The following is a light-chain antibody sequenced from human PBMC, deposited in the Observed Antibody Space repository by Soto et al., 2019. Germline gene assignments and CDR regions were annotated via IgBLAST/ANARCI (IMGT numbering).Light chain of an antibody. CDR1: QRVSRAY. CDR2: GTS. J-gene: IGKJ2*01. V-gene: IGKV3-20*01. CDR3: QQFARSPPQYT. Sequence: EIVLPQSPGTLSLSLGERATLSCRASQRVSRAYLAWYQQKPGQAPRLLIYGTSIRATGIPDRISGSGSGTDFTLTISRLKPEDCAVYYCQQFARSPPQYTFGQGTKLEIK.